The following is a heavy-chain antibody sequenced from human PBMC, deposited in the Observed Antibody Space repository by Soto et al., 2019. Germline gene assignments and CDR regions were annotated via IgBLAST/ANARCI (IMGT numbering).Heavy chain of an antibody. V-gene: IGHV3-23*01. CDR2: ISGSGGST. CDR3: AKGGDCSSTSCYATLFYYYYYMDV. CDR1: GFTFSSYA. D-gene: IGHD2-2*01. Sequence: EVQLLESGGGLVQPGGSLRLSCAASGFTFSSYAMSWVRQAPGKGLEWVSAISGSGGSTYYADSVKGRFTISRDNSKNTLYLQMTSLRAEDTAVYYCAKGGDCSSTSCYATLFYYYYYMDVWGKGTTVTVSS. J-gene: IGHJ6*03.